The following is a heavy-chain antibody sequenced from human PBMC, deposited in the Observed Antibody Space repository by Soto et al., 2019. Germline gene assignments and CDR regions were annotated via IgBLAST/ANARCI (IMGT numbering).Heavy chain of an antibody. CDR1: GFTFSSYG. D-gene: IGHD4-17*01. CDR3: AKDRRTAYGDSVEGYFDL. CDR2: ISYDGSNK. Sequence: GGSLRLSCAASGFTFSSYGMHWVRQAPGKGLEWVAVISYDGSNKYYADSVKGRFTISRDNSKNTLYLQMNSLRAEDTAVYYCAKDRRTAYGDSVEGYFDLWGRGTLVTVSS. J-gene: IGHJ2*01. V-gene: IGHV3-30*18.